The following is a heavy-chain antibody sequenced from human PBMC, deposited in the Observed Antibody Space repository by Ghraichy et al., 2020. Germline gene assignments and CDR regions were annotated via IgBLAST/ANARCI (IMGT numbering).Heavy chain of an antibody. CDR3: ARGINYFDP. V-gene: IGHV1-18*01. D-gene: IGHD5-24*01. Sequence: ASVKVSCKASGYTFISYGITWVRQAPGQGLGWMGWITTKSGNTQYARKFQGRVTMTTDTSTNTAYLELRSLRSDDTAVYYCARGINYFDPWGQGTLVTVSS. J-gene: IGHJ5*02. CDR2: ITTKSGNT. CDR1: GYTFISYG.